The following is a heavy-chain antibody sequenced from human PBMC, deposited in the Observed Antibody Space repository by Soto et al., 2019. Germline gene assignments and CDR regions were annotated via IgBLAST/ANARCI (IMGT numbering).Heavy chain of an antibody. CDR2: MNPNSGNT. Sequence: HVQLVQSGAEVKKPGASVKVSCKASAYTFTSYDINWVRQATGQGLEWMGWMNPNSGNTGYAQKFQGRLTMTRNTSISTAYMELSSLRSEDTAVYYCARAITMIVVVNAFDIWGQGTMVTVSS. CDR1: AYTFTSYD. CDR3: ARAITMIVVVNAFDI. J-gene: IGHJ3*02. V-gene: IGHV1-8*01. D-gene: IGHD3-22*01.